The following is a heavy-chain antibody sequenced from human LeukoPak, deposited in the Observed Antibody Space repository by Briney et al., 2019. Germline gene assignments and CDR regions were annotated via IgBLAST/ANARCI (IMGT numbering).Heavy chain of an antibody. D-gene: IGHD3-9*01. V-gene: IGHV1-2*02. CDR1: GYTFTGYY. Sequence: GASVKVSCKASGYTFTGYYMHWVRQAPGQGLEWMGWINPNSGGTNYAQKFQGRVTMTRDTSISTAYMELSRLRSDDTAVYYCARDRSLRYFDWLSTSPDAFDIWGQGTMVTVSS. J-gene: IGHJ3*02. CDR2: INPNSGGT. CDR3: ARDRSLRYFDWLSTSPDAFDI.